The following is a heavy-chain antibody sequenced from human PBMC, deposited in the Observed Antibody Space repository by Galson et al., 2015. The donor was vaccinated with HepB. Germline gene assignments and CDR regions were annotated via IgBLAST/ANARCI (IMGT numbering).Heavy chain of an antibody. CDR2: ISYDGSNK. V-gene: IGHV3-30*04. CDR3: ARALDYYDSSGYYYFYFDY. Sequence: SLRLSCAASGFTFSSYAMHWVRQAPGKGLEWVAVISYDGSNKYYADSVKGRFTISRDNSKNTLYLQMNSLRAEDTAVYYCARALDYYDSSGYYYFYFDYWGQGTLVTVSS. CDR1: GFTFSSYA. D-gene: IGHD3-22*01. J-gene: IGHJ4*02.